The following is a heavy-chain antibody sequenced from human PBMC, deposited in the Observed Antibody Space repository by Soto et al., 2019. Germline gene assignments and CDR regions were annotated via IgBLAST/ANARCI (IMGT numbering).Heavy chain of an antibody. CDR3: ARGGCSGGSCYGGWFDP. CDR2: INHSGST. V-gene: IGHV4-34*01. CDR1: GGSFSGYD. D-gene: IGHD2-15*01. J-gene: IGHJ5*02. Sequence: SETLSLTGAVYGGSFSGYDWSWIRQPPGKGLEWIGEINHSGSTNYNPSLKSRVTISVDTSKNQFSLKLSSVTAADTAVYYCARGGCSGGSCYGGWFDPWGQGTLVTVSS.